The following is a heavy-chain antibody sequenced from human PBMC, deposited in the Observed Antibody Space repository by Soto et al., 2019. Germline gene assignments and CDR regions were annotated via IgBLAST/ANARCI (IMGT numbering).Heavy chain of an antibody. V-gene: IGHV3-23*01. CDR3: AKVIEHPFRGRWRQNDYSYYYAMDV. CDR2: ISASGGSI. Sequence: EVQLLESGGGSVQPGGSLRLSCAASGFTFNSNALNWVRQAPGKGLEWVSFISASGGSIYYEDSVKGRFTISRDNSRNTLYLRINSLRGDDTSVYYCAKVIEHPFRGRWRQNDYSYYYAMDVWGQGASVTVSS. D-gene: IGHD3-10*01. CDR1: GFTFNSNA. J-gene: IGHJ6*02.